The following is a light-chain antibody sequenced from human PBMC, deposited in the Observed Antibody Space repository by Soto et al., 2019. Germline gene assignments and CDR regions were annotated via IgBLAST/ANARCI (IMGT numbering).Light chain of an antibody. J-gene: IGKJ4*01. CDR3: QQYNQWPVA. Sequence: VMTQSPTTLSVSPGERATLSCSASHGVGNNLAWYQQIPGRAPRLLIYGASTRASGVPARFSGSGSAPQFTLTISSLQSEDFGLYSCQQYNQWPVAFGGGTKGEIK. CDR1: HGVGNN. V-gene: IGKV3-15*01. CDR2: GAS.